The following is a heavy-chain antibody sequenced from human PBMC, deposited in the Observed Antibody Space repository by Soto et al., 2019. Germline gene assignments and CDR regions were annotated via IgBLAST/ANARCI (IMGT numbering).Heavy chain of an antibody. J-gene: IGHJ4*02. CDR3: IHVYFSGWKSGPDN. D-gene: IGHD6-19*01. CDR2: IFWNEDK. Sequence: QITLRESGPTLVKPTETLTLTCTFSGFSLTTNQVGVGWIRQPPGKALEWLALIFWNEDKRYSPSLDNRLTITKDTSKNQVVLTMTDMDPADTATFYCIHVYFSGWKSGPDNWGQGTPVTVYS. CDR1: GFSLTTNQVG. V-gene: IGHV2-5*01.